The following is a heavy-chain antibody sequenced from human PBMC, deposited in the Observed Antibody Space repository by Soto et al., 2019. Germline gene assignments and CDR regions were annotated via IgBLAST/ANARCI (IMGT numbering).Heavy chain of an antibody. J-gene: IGHJ5*02. V-gene: IGHV4-31*03. CDR1: GGSISSGGYY. CDR3: AREGQSDFCSGRVAAT. D-gene: IGHD3-3*01. Sequence: KPSETLSLTCTVSGGSISSGGYYWSWIRQHPGKGLEWIGYIYYSGSTYYNPSLKSRVTISVDTSKNQFSLKLSSVTAADTAVYYCAREGQSDFCSGRVAATWGQGTLVIVS. CDR2: IYYSGST.